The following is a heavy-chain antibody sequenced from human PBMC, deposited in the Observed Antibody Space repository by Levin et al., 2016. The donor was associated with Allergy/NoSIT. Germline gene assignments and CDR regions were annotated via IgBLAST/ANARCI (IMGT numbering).Heavy chain of an antibody. Sequence: GESLKISCAASGFTFSDYYMNWVRQAPGKGLEWVSSISSSTIYYADSVKGRFTISRDNAKNSLYLQMNSLRAEDTAVYYCARVPLLTIFGVVIDYWGQGTLVTVSS. V-gene: IGHV3-69-1*02. CDR2: ISSSTI. CDR1: GFTFSDYY. J-gene: IGHJ4*02. D-gene: IGHD3-3*01. CDR3: ARVPLLTIFGVVIDY.